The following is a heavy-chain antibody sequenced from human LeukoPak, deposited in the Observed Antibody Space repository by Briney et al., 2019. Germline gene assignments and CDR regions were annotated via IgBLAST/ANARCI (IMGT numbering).Heavy chain of an antibody. CDR1: GFTFSSYW. CDR2: IKQDGSEK. Sequence: GGSLRLSCAASGFTFSSYWMSWVRQAPGKGLEWVANIKQDGSEKYYVDSVKGRFTISRDNAKNSLYLQMNSLRAEATAVYYCARDSYVRGVITPYYYYYYGMDVWGKGTTVTVSS. CDR3: ARDSYVRGVITPYYYYYYGMDV. V-gene: IGHV3-7*03. J-gene: IGHJ6*04. D-gene: IGHD3-10*02.